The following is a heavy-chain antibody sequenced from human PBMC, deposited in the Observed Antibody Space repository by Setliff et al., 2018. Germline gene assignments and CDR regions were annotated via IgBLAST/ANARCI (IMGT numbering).Heavy chain of an antibody. CDR1: VYTSTNYG. CDR2: ISAYTGNT. V-gene: IGHV1-18*01. J-gene: IGHJ4*02. D-gene: IGHD2-2*01. Sequence: SEKVSCMASVYTSTNYGISGVRQPPGQGLEWMGWISAYTGNTYSAQKFQGRITMTTDTSTTTSYLELWSLRSDDTAVYYSSTLVRFCTRTSCQSASGDDYWGQGTLVTVSS. CDR3: STLVRFCTRTSCQSASGDDY.